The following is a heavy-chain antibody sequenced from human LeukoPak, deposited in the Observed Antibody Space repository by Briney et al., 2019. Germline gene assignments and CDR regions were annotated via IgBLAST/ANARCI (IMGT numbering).Heavy chain of an antibody. CDR3: AKRGVVIRVILVGFHKEAYYFDS. V-gene: IGHV3-23*01. Sequence: GGSLRLSCEVSGITLSNYGMSWVRQAPGKGLEWVAGISGSGGGTNYAESVKGRFTISRDNSKNTLYLQMNSLRAEDTAVYFCAKRGVVIRVILVGFHKEAYYFDSWGQGALVCVSS. CDR2: ISGSGGGT. D-gene: IGHD3-22*01. J-gene: IGHJ4*02. CDR1: GITLSNYG.